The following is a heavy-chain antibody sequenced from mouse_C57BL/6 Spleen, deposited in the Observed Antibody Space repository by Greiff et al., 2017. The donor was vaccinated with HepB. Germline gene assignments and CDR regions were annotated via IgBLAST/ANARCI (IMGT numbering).Heavy chain of an antibody. CDR1: GFTFSDYG. J-gene: IGHJ1*03. D-gene: IGHD1-1*01. Sequence: EVHLVESGGGLVKPGGSLKLSCAASGFTFSDYGMHWVRQAPEKGLEWVAYISSGSSTIYYADTVKGRFTISRDNAKNTLFLQMTSLRSEDTAMYYCARDFYYYGSSYGYFDVWGTGTTVTVSS. CDR2: ISSGSSTI. CDR3: ARDFYYYGSSYGYFDV. V-gene: IGHV5-17*01.